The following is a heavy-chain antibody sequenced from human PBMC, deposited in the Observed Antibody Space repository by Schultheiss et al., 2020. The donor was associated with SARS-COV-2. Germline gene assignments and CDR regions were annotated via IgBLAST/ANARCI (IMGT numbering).Heavy chain of an antibody. V-gene: IGHV4-38-2*02. J-gene: IGHJ4*02. CDR2: IYHSGST. CDR3: AREVGLELPWGTYYFDY. CDR1: GYSISSGYY. Sequence: SQTLSLTCAVSGYSISSGYYWGWIRQPPGKGLEWIGSIYHSGSTYYNPSLKSRVTISVDTSKNQFSLKLSSVTAADTAVYYCAREVGLELPWGTYYFDYWGQGSLVTVSS. D-gene: IGHD1-7*01.